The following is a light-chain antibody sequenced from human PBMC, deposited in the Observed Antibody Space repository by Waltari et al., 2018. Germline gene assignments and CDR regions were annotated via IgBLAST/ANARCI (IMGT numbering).Light chain of an antibody. V-gene: IGKV1-16*02. CDR1: QGINNY. CDR2: GAS. J-gene: IGKJ2*01. Sequence: DIQMTQSPSSLSASVGDRVTITCRASQGINNYLAWFQQKPGKAPKSLIYGASSLQSGVPSKFSGSGSGTDFTLTISSLHPEDFATYYCQQSYSAPRTFGQGTKVEIK. CDR3: QQSYSAPRT.